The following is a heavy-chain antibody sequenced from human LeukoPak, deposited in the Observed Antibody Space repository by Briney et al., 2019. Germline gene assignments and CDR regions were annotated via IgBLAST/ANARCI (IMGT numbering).Heavy chain of an antibody. Sequence: SVKVSCKASGGTFSSYAISWVRQAPGQGLEWMGGIIPIFGTANYAQKFQGRVTITADESTSTAYMELSSLRSEDTAVYYCARDLGEYQLLAPFLVNWFDPWGQGTLVTVSS. CDR3: ARDLGEYQLLAPFLVNWFDP. CDR2: IIPIFGTA. CDR1: GGTFSSYA. J-gene: IGHJ5*02. V-gene: IGHV1-69*13. D-gene: IGHD2-2*01.